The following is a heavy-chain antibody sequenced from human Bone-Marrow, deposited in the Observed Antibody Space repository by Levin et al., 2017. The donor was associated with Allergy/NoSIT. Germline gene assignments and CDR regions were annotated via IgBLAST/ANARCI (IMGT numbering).Heavy chain of an antibody. J-gene: IGHJ3*02. Sequence: SETLSLTCTVSGGSISSGDYYWSWIRQPPGKGLEWIGYIYYSGSTYYNPSLKSRVTISVDTSKNQFSLKLSSVTAADTAVYYCARSRRFGELLGGILAFDIWGQGTMVTVSS. CDR2: IYYSGST. V-gene: IGHV4-30-4*01. CDR1: GGSISSGDYY. CDR3: ARSRRFGELLGGILAFDI. D-gene: IGHD3-10*01.